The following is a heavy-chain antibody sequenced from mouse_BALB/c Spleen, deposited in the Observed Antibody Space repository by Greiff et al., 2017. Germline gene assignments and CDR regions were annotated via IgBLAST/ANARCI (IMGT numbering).Heavy chain of an antibody. CDR2: ISSGGGST. J-gene: IGHJ2*01. V-gene: IGHV5-12-1*01. CDR1: GFAFSSYD. CDR3: ARHFDY. Sequence: EVNVVESGGGLVKPGGSLKLSCAASGFAFSSYDMSWVRQTPEKRLEWVAYISSGGGSTYYPDTVKGRFTISRDNAKNTLYLQMSSLKSEDTAMYYCARHFDYWGQGTTLTVSS.